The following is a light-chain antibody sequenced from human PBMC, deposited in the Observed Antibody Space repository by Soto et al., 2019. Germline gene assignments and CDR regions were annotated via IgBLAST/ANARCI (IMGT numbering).Light chain of an antibody. CDR3: QQRSDWPPIT. CDR2: DAS. V-gene: IGKV3D-20*02. J-gene: IGKJ5*01. Sequence: EIVLTQSPGTLSLSPGERATLSCGAIQSVSSSYLAWYQQKPGQAPRLLIYDASNRAAGIPARFSGSGSGTDLTLTISSLEPEDFAIYYCQQRSDWPPITFGQGTRLEIK. CDR1: QSVSSSY.